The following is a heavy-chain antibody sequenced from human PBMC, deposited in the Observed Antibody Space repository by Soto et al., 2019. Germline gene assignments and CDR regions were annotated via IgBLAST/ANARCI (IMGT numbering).Heavy chain of an antibody. Sequence: GGSLRLSCAASGFTFSSYAMSWVRQAPGKGLEWVSAISGSGGSTYYADSVKGRFTISRDNSKNTLYPQMNSLRAEDTAVYYCAKLTIAAAGMEGQDYWGQGTLVTVSS. V-gene: IGHV3-23*01. D-gene: IGHD6-13*01. J-gene: IGHJ4*02. CDR1: GFTFSSYA. CDR2: ISGSGGST. CDR3: AKLTIAAAGMEGQDY.